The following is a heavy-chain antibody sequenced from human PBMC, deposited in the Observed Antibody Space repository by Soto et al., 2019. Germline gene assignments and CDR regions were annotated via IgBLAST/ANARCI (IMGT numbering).Heavy chain of an antibody. V-gene: IGHV3-48*01. Sequence: GGSLRLSCAASGFTFSSYSMNWVRQAPGKGLEWVSYISSSSSTIYYADSVKGRFTISRDNAKNSLYLQMNSLRAEDTAVYYCARVIAVAEYYFDYWGQGTLVTVSS. D-gene: IGHD6-19*01. CDR2: ISSSSSTI. CDR3: ARVIAVAEYYFDY. CDR1: GFTFSSYS. J-gene: IGHJ4*02.